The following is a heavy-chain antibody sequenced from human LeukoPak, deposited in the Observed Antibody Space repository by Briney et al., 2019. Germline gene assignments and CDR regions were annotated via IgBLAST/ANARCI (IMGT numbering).Heavy chain of an antibody. D-gene: IGHD6-13*01. CDR2: VSNSGDYI. Sequence: GGSLRLSCAASGFSFSSYRMNWVRQAPGKGLEWVSSVSNSGDYIHYADSVKGRFTISRDNSKNSLYLQMNSLRAEDTAVYYCARETIAAAGKGFDPWGQGTLVTVSS. CDR1: GFSFSSYR. J-gene: IGHJ5*02. CDR3: ARETIAAAGKGFDP. V-gene: IGHV3-21*06.